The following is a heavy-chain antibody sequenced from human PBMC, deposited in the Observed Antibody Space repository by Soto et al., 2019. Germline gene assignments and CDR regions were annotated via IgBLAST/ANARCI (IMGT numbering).Heavy chain of an antibody. J-gene: IGHJ4*02. CDR1: GFTFSRYG. Sequence: QVQLVESGGGVVQPGRSLRLSCAASGFTFSRYGMHWVRQAPGKGLEWVAVIWYDGSNKYYADSVKGRFTVSRDNSKNTLYLQMNSLRAEDTAVYYCAREADRYCSSTSCSLDHWGQGTLVTVSS. CDR3: AREADRYCSSTSCSLDH. D-gene: IGHD2-2*01. V-gene: IGHV3-33*01. CDR2: IWYDGSNK.